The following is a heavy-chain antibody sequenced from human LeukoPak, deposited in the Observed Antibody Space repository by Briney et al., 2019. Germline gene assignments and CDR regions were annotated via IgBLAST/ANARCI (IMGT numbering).Heavy chain of an antibody. D-gene: IGHD3-22*01. CDR3: TRGRNYYDSRIFDY. CDR2: IYYSGST. V-gene: IGHV4-59*08. J-gene: IGHJ4*02. Sequence: SETLSLTCTVSGGSISSYYWSWIRQPPGKGLEWIGYIYYSGSTNYNPSLKSRVTISVDTSKNQFSLKLSSVTAADTAVYYCTRGRNYYDSRIFDYWGQGTLVTASS. CDR1: GGSISSYY.